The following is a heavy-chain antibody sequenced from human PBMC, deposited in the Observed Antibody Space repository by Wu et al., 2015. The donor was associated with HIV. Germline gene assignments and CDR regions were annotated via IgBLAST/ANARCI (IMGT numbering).Heavy chain of an antibody. CDR1: YILTSYP. CDR3: VRDQQWPTEYYHYYGMDV. CDR2: MNPYNGYI. D-gene: IGHD6-19*01. J-gene: IGHJ6*02. V-gene: IGHV1-18*01. Sequence: LVQSGPEAKRPGASVTVSCKASYILTSYPIGWVRQAPGQRLEWMGWMNPYNGYIKPAQKFEDRITMSTNNSAHTAYMELRSLRSDDTAVYYCVRDQQWPTEYYHYYGMDVWGQGTTVTVSS.